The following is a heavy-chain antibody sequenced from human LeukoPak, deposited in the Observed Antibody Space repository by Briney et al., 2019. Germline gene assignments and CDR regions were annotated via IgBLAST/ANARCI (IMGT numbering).Heavy chain of an antibody. D-gene: IGHD1-26*01. Sequence: PGRSLRLSCAVSGFTLSSYGMHWVRQAPGKGLEWVAVILNDGSRKYYADSVRGRFTISRDNANNVLYLQMNSLRAEDTAVYYCARDPTYYLRYGYFDSWGQGTLVTVSS. CDR3: ARDPTYYLRYGYFDS. CDR2: ILNDGSRK. CDR1: GFTLSSYG. V-gene: IGHV3-30*03. J-gene: IGHJ4*02.